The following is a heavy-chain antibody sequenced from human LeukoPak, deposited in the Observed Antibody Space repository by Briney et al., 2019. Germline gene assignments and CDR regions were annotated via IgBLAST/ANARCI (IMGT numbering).Heavy chain of an antibody. Sequence: KPSETLSLTCTVSGGSISSYYWSWIRQPPGKGLEWIVYIYYSGSTNYNPSLKSRVTISVDTSKNQFSLKLSYVTAADTAVYYCARVFRAARSLWYYYYMDVWGKGTTVTVSS. V-gene: IGHV4-59*01. J-gene: IGHJ6*03. CDR1: GGSISSYY. CDR3: ARVFRAARSLWYYYYMDV. D-gene: IGHD6-6*01. CDR2: IYYSGST.